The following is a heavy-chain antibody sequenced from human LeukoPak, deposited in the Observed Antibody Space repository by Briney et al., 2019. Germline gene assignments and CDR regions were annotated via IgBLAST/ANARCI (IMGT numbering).Heavy chain of an antibody. D-gene: IGHD5-12*01. CDR1: GVTFSSYA. CDR2: IIPILGTA. V-gene: IGHV1-69*05. CDR3: ALVATSPDRDY. J-gene: IGHJ4*02. Sequence: ASVKLSCKASGVTFSSYAMSWVRQAPGQGLEWMAGIIPILGTANYAQKFRGRVTITTDESTSTAYMELSSLRSEDTAVYYCALVATSPDRDYWGQGTLVTVSS.